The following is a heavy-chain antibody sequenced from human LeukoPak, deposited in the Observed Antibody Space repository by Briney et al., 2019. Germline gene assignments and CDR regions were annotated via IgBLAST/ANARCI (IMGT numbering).Heavy chain of an antibody. Sequence: PSETLSLTCTVSGYSISNGYYWGWVRQPPGKGLEWIGTIHHSGTTYYSPSLRSRVTTSVDTSKNQFSLSLSSVTAADTAVYYCARSYYDTRGRFDPWGTGTTVTVSS. CDR1: GYSISNGYY. CDR2: IHHSGTT. V-gene: IGHV4-38-2*02. J-gene: IGHJ6*04. D-gene: IGHD3-22*01. CDR3: ARSYYDTRGRFDP.